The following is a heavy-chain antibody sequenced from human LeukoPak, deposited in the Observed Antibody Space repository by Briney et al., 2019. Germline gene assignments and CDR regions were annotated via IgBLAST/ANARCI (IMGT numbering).Heavy chain of an antibody. CDR1: GYSFSNYW. CDR2: IYPGDSNT. J-gene: IGHJ4*02. CDR3: ARQPLVRDCGGDCEFDY. V-gene: IGHV5-51*01. Sequence: GESLKISCKGSGYSFSNYWIGWVRRMAGKGLEWMGIIYPGDSNTRYSPSFQGQVTISADKSISTAYLQWTSLKASDTAIYYCARQPLVRDCGGDCEFDYWGQGTRVSVSS. D-gene: IGHD2-21*02.